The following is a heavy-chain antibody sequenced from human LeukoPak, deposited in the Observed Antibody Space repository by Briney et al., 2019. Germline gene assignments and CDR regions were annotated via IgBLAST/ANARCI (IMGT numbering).Heavy chain of an antibody. V-gene: IGHV3-30*03. CDR3: ARGLDYDFWSGRDY. D-gene: IGHD3-3*01. J-gene: IGHJ4*02. Sequence: GGSLRLSCAASGFTFSSYSMNWVRQAPGKGLEWVALISFDGSVKYYADSVMGRFTLSRDNSKNTLYLHMNSLIPEDTAVYYCARGLDYDFWSGRDYWGPGTLVTVSS. CDR1: GFTFSSYS. CDR2: ISFDGSVK.